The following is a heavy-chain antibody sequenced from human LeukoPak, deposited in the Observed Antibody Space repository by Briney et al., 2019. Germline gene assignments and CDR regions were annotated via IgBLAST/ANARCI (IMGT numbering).Heavy chain of an antibody. CDR1: AFTFSSYS. CDR2: ITSSSNI. J-gene: IGHJ5*02. Sequence: PGGSLRLSCAASAFTFSSYSMARARQAPGKGLEWLSYITSSSNINYADSAKGRFTISRDNAKNSLYPQMNSLRDEDTAVYYCARSANPGVHEFDPWGQGTLVTVSS. V-gene: IGHV3-48*02. CDR3: ARSANPGVHEFDP. D-gene: IGHD6-6*01.